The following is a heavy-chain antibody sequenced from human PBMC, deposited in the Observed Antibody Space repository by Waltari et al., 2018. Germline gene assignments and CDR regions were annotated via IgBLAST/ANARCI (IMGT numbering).Heavy chain of an antibody. CDR3: ARGRSSSWYRDAFDI. Sequence: QVQLVQSGAEVKKPGASVQVSCKASGYTFTRHGLSWVRQAPGQGLEWMGWISAYNGNTNYAQKLQGRVTMTTDTSTSTAYMELRSLRSDDTAVYYCARGRSSSWYRDAFDIWGQGTMVTVSS. CDR1: GYTFTRHG. V-gene: IGHV1-18*01. CDR2: ISAYNGNT. J-gene: IGHJ3*02. D-gene: IGHD6-13*01.